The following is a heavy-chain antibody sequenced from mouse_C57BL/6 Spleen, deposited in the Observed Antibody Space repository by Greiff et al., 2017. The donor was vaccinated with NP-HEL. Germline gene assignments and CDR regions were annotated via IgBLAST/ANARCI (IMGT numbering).Heavy chain of an antibody. Sequence: EVQLQQSGPELVKPGASVKMSCKASGYTFTDYNMHWVKQSHGKSLEWIGYINPNNGGTSYNQKFKGKATLTVNKSSSTAYMELRSLTSEDSAVYYCARRVIKDWYFDVWGTGTTVTVSS. J-gene: IGHJ1*03. D-gene: IGHD2-4*01. CDR3: ARRVIKDWYFDV. V-gene: IGHV1-22*01. CDR2: INPNNGGT. CDR1: GYTFTDYN.